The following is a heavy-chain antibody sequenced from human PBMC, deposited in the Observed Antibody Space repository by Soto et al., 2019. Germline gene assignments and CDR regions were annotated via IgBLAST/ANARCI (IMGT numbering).Heavy chain of an antibody. CDR1: GDSIPTVDYF. Sequence: SETLSLTCSVSGDSIPTVDYFWAWIRQPPGQALEYIGYIYKSTTTYYNPSFESRVAISLDTSKSQFSLSVTSVTAADTAVYFCARGRYCLTGRCFPNWFDSWGQGTLVTVSS. V-gene: IGHV4-30-4*01. D-gene: IGHD2-15*01. CDR2: IYKSTTT. J-gene: IGHJ5*01. CDR3: ARGRYCLTGRCFPNWFDS.